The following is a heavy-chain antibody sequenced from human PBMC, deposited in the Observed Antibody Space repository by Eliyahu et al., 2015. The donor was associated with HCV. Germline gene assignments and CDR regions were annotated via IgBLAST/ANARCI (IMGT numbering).Heavy chain of an antibody. CDR3: ARDGSRNYGMDV. Sequence: EVQLVESGGGLVQPGXSLRLSCAASGFTFSSXDMHWVRQATGKGLEWXSAIGTAGDTYYPGSVKGRFTISRENAKNSLYLQMNSLRAGDTAVYYCARDGSRNYGMDVWGQGTTVTVSS. J-gene: IGHJ6*02. CDR1: GFTFSSXD. V-gene: IGHV3-13*01. CDR2: IGTAGDT.